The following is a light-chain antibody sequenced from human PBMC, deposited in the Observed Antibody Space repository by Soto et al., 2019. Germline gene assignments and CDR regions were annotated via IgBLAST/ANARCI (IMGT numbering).Light chain of an antibody. J-gene: IGKJ4*01. Sequence: EIVLTQSPGTLSLSPGERATLSCRASQSVSGSYLAWYQQKPGQAPRLLIYGASSRATGIPDRFSGSGSGTDFTLTISRLEPEDFAVYYFQQYNNWPLTFGGGTKVEIK. CDR2: GAS. CDR1: QSVSGSY. V-gene: IGKV3-20*01. CDR3: QQYNNWPLT.